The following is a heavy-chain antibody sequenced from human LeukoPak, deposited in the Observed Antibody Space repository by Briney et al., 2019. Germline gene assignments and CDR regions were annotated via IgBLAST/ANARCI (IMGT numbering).Heavy chain of an antibody. J-gene: IGHJ5*02. CDR1: GGSISSYY. CDR3: ARDLVEMATKLVKFDP. CDR2: IYYSGST. Sequence: SETLSLTCTVSGGSISSYYWSWIRQPPGKGLEWIGYIYYSGSTNYNPSLKSRVTMSVDTSKNQFSLKLSSVTAADTAVYYCARDLVEMATKLVKFDPWGQGTLVTVSS. D-gene: IGHD5-24*01. V-gene: IGHV4-59*12.